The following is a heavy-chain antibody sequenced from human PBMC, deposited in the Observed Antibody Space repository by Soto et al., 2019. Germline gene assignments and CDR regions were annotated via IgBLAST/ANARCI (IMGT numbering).Heavy chain of an antibody. V-gene: IGHV4-4*07. CDR2: VYATGTT. CDR1: SDSISKFY. CDR3: VRDGSKSLRDWFDP. J-gene: IGHJ5*02. Sequence: SDSLSLTCNVSSDSISKFYWAWIRKTAGNGLEWMGRVYATGTTNYNPSLRSRVAMSVDISKKTFSLRLRSVTGADSGVYYCVRDGSKSLRDWFDPWGQGILVTVSS.